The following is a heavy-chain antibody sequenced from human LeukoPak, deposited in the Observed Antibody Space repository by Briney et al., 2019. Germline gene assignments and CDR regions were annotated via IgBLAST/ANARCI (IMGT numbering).Heavy chain of an antibody. V-gene: IGHV4-34*01. Sequence: SETLSLTCAVYGGSFSGYYWSWIRQPPGKGLEWIGETNHSGSTNYNPSLKSRVTISVDTSKNQFSLKLSSVTAADTAVYYCARPRNYYYYGMDVWGQGATVTVSS. J-gene: IGHJ6*02. CDR2: TNHSGST. CDR1: GGSFSGYY. CDR3: ARPRNYYYYGMDV.